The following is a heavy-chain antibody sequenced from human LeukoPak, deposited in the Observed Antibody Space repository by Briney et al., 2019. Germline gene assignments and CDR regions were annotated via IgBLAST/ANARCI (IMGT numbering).Heavy chain of an antibody. D-gene: IGHD5-18*01. V-gene: IGHV1-2*02. CDR3: ARDGGTHYGYVDYYYYMDV. J-gene: IGHJ6*03. CDR2: INPNSGGT. CDR1: GYTFTGYY. Sequence: GASVKVSCKASGYTFTGYYMHWVRQAPGQGLEWMGWINPNSGGTNYAQKFQGRVTMTRDTSISTAYMELSRLRSDDTAVYYCARDGGTHYGYVDYYYYMDVWGKGTTVTISS.